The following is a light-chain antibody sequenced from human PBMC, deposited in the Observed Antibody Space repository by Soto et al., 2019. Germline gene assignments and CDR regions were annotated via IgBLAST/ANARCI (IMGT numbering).Light chain of an antibody. Sequence: QSAVTQPASVAGAPGQSITISCTGTSSDVGGYNYVSWYQHHPGKAPKLMIYDVSNRPSGVSNRFSGSKSGNTASLTISGLQPEDEADYYCSSYPPRTTRQLVFATGPTVNVL. CDR3: SSYPPRTTRQLV. V-gene: IGLV2-14*03. CDR2: DVS. CDR1: SSDVGGYNY. J-gene: IGLJ1*01.